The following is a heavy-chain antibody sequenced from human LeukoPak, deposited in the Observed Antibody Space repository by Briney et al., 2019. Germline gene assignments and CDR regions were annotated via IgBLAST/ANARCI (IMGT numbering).Heavy chain of an antibody. CDR3: AKDPFRVGGSDPFDY. J-gene: IGHJ4*02. CDR1: GFTFSNFA. CDR2: ISGSGAST. V-gene: IGHV3-23*01. Sequence: GGSLRLSCSASGFTFSNFAMTWVRQAPGKGLEWVSGISGSGASTYYADSVKGRFTISIDNSKNTVYLQMNSLRSEDTAGYYCAKDPFRVGGSDPFDYWGQGTLVTVSS. D-gene: IGHD1-26*01.